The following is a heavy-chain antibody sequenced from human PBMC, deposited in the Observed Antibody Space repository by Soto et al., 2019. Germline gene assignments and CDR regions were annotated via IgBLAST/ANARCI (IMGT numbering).Heavy chain of an antibody. V-gene: IGHV3-48*02. Sequence: GGSLRLSCAASGFTFSSHSMNWVRQAPGKGLEWVSYVSSHSSTTYYADSVKGRSSISRDNAENSLYLQMNSLRDEDTAVYYCVRDASGGSYLNYFDLWGQGTLVTVSS. J-gene: IGHJ5*02. D-gene: IGHD6-19*01. CDR1: GFTFSSHS. CDR2: VSSHSSTT. CDR3: VRDASGGSYLNYFDL.